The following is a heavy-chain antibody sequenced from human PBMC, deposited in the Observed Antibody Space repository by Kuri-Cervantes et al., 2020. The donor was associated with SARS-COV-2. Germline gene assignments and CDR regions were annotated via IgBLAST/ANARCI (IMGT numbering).Heavy chain of an antibody. V-gene: IGHV4-61*02. J-gene: IGHJ6*03. CDR3: ARATTVTTNYYYYYYMDV. Sequence: SETLSLTCTVSGGSISSGSYYWSWIRQPAGKGLEWIGRIYTSGSTNYNPSLKSRVTMSVDTSKNQFSLKLSSVTAADTAVYYCARATTVTTNYYYYYYMDVWGKGTTVTVSS. D-gene: IGHD4-17*01. CDR2: IYTSGST. CDR1: GGSISSGSYY.